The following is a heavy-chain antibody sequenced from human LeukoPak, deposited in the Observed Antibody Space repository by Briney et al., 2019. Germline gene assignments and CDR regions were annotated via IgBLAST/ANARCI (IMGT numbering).Heavy chain of an antibody. D-gene: IGHD1-26*01. Sequence: SETLSLTCTVSGGSISSYYWSWIRQPAGKGLEWIGRIYTSGSTNYNPSLKSRVTMSVDTSKNQFSLKLSSVTAADTAVHYCARGGATEGWFDPWGQGTLVTVSS. CDR2: IYTSGST. CDR1: GGSISSYY. J-gene: IGHJ5*02. CDR3: ARGGATEGWFDP. V-gene: IGHV4-4*07.